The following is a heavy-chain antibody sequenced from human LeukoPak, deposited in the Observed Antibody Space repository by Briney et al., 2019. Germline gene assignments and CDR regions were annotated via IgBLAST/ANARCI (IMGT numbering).Heavy chain of an antibody. D-gene: IGHD3-16*01. J-gene: IGHJ4*02. CDR1: GYTFTGCY. V-gene: IGHV1-2*02. CDR2: INPNGGGT. Sequence: ASVKVSCKASGYTFTGCYVHWVRQAPGQGLEWMGWINPNGGGTNFAQKFQGRLTMTRDTSISTAYMELSGLRSDDTAVYYCVGPHLAYWGQGTLVTVSS. CDR3: VGPHLAY.